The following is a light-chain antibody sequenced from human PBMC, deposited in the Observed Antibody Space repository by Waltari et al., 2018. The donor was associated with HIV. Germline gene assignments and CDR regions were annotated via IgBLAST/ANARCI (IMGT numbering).Light chain of an antibody. V-gene: IGLV1-40*01. CDR3: QSYDSSLSGYV. J-gene: IGLJ1*01. CDR2: GNI. CDR1: SSNIGAGYD. Sequence: QSVLTKPPSVSGAPGQRVTISCTGSSSNIGAGYDVHWYQQLPGTAPKLLIYGNINRPSGVPDRFSGSESGTSASLAITGLQAEDEADYYCQSYDSSLSGYVFGTGTKVTVL.